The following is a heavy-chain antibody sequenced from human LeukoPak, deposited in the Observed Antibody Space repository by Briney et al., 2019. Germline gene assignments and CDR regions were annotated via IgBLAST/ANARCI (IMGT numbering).Heavy chain of an antibody. CDR2: IWYDGSNK. D-gene: IGHD2-2*01. CDR3: AKVGADIVVVPAPMSPSYYYYYGMDV. J-gene: IGHJ6*02. CDR1: GFTFSSYG. Sequence: GGSLRLSCAASGFTFSSYGMHWVRQAPGKGLEWVAVIWYDGSNKYYADSVKGRFTISRDNSKNTLYLQMNSLRAEDTAVYYCAKVGADIVVVPAPMSPSYYYYYGMDVWGQGTTVTVSS. V-gene: IGHV3-33*06.